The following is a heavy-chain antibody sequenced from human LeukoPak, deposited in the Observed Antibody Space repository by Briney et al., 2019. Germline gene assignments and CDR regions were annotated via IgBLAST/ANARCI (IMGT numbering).Heavy chain of an antibody. V-gene: IGHV4-59*01. J-gene: IGHJ4*02. Sequence: SETLSLTCTVSGGSISSYYWSWIRQPPGKGLEWIGYIYYSESTNYNPSLKSRVTISVDTSKNQFSLKLSSVTAADTAVYYCARDSPYYDSSGYPVWGQGTLVTVS. CDR2: IYYSEST. D-gene: IGHD3-22*01. CDR1: GGSISSYY. CDR3: ARDSPYYDSSGYPV.